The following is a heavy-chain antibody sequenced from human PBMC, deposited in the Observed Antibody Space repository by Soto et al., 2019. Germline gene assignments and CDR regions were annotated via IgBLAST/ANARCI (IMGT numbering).Heavy chain of an antibody. J-gene: IGHJ5*02. CDR2: IIPILGIA. Sequence: SVKVSCKASGGTFSSYTISWVRQAPGQGLEWMGRIIPILGIANYAQKFQGRVTITADKSTSTAYMELSSLRSEDTAVYYCASGDTAKGSWFDPWGQGTLVTVSS. D-gene: IGHD5-18*01. V-gene: IGHV1-69*02. CDR1: GGTFSSYT. CDR3: ASGDTAKGSWFDP.